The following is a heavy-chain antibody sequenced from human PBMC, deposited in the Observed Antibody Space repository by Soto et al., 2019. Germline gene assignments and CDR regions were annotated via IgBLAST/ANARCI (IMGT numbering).Heavy chain of an antibody. D-gene: IGHD3-10*01. Sequence: SETLSLTCAVSGYSISSGYYWGWIRQPPGKWLEWIGSIYHSRSTYYNPSLKSRVTISVDTSKNQFSLKLSSVTAADTAVYYCARDAYYYGSGSYYNVAYYYYGMDVWGQGTTVTVSS. CDR2: IYHSRST. V-gene: IGHV4-38-2*02. CDR3: ARDAYYYGSGSYYNVAYYYYGMDV. CDR1: GYSISSGYY. J-gene: IGHJ6*02.